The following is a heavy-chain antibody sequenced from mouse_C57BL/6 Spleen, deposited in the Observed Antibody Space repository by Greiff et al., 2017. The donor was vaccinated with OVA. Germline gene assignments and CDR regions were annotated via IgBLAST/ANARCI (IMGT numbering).Heavy chain of an antibody. J-gene: IGHJ4*01. V-gene: IGHV1-64*01. D-gene: IGHD1-1*01. CDR2: IHPNSGST. CDR3: ARGRNYEDYYAMDY. Sequence: VQLQQPGAELVKPGASVKLSCKASGYTFTSYWMHWVKQRPGQGLEWIGMIHPNSGSTNYNETFKSKATLTVDKSSSTAYMQLSSLTSEDSAVYYWARGRNYEDYYAMDYWGQGTSVTVSS. CDR1: GYTFTSYW.